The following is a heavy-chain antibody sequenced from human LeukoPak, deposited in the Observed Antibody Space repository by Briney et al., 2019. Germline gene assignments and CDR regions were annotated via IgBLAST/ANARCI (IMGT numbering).Heavy chain of an antibody. CDR1: VGSISSYY. V-gene: IGHV4-4*07. Sequence: SETLSLTCTVSVGSISSYYWSWIRQPAGKGLEWIGRIYTSGSTNYNPSLKSRVTMSVDTSKNQFSLKLSSVTAADTAVYYCARGGDSSSWYVAYYFDYWGQGTLVTVSS. D-gene: IGHD6-13*01. CDR2: IYTSGST. CDR3: ARGGDSSSWYVAYYFDY. J-gene: IGHJ4*02.